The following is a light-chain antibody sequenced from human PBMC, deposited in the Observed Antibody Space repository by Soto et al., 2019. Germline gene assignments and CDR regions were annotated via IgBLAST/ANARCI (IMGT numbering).Light chain of an antibody. CDR2: GAS. Sequence: EIVMTQSPVTLSVSPGERATLSCRASKSVSSNLAWYQQKPGQAPRLLIYGASTRATGIPARFSGSGSGTDFTLTISSLQSEDFAIYYCQQYNNWPPWTFGQGTKVEIK. V-gene: IGKV3-15*01. J-gene: IGKJ1*01. CDR3: QQYNNWPPWT. CDR1: KSVSSN.